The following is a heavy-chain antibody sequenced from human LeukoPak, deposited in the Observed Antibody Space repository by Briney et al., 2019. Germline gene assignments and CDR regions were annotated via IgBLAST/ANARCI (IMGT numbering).Heavy chain of an antibody. V-gene: IGHV4-34*01. CDR2: INHSGST. CDR3: ARGRAVVVPAATPPYYFDY. D-gene: IGHD2-2*01. CDR1: GGPFSGYY. J-gene: IGHJ4*02. Sequence: SETLSLTCAVYGGPFSGYYWSWIRQPPGKGLEWIGEINHSGSTNYNPSLKSRVTISVDTSKNQFSLKLSSVTAADTAVYYCARGRAVVVPAATPPYYFDYWGQGTLVTVSS.